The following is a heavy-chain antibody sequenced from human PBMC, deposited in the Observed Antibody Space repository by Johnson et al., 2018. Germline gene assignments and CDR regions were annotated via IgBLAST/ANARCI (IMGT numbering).Heavy chain of an antibody. V-gene: IGHV3-21*04. CDR2: ISSSSSYI. J-gene: IGHJ4*02. Sequence: VQLVESGGGLVQXGGSLRLXCAASGFTFSSYRMNWVRQAPGKGLEWVSFISSSSSYIYYADSVKGRVTISRDNAKNSLYLQMNRLGAEETAVYYRAKATYGDYLFDYWGQGTLVTVAS. CDR3: AKATYGDYLFDY. CDR1: GFTFSSYR. D-gene: IGHD4-17*01.